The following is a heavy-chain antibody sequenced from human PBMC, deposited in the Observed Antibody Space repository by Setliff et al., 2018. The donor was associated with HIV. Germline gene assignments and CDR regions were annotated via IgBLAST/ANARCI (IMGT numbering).Heavy chain of an antibody. J-gene: IGHJ5*02. CDR1: GGSINTYY. CDR2: FYHSTT. V-gene: IGHV4-4*07. Sequence: SETLSLTCTVSGGSINTYYWSWIRQPAGKGLEWIGRFYHSTTYYNPSLKSRVTISVDTSKNQFSLKLISVTAADTAVYYCARYGGNSFWFDPWGQGTLVTVSS. D-gene: IGHD2-21*01. CDR3: ARYGGNSFWFDP.